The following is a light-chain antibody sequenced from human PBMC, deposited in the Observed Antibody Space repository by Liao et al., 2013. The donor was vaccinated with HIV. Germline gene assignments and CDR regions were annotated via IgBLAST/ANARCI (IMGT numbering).Light chain of an antibody. J-gene: IGLJ2*01. CDR3: QAWDSSTAV. CDR1: KLGEKY. Sequence: SYELTQPPSVSVSPGQTVSITCSGDKLGEKYACWYQQKPGQSPVLVIYEDIKRPSGIPERFSGSNSGNTATLTISGTQAMDEADYYCQAWDSSTAVFGGGTKLTVL. V-gene: IGLV3-1*01. CDR2: EDI.